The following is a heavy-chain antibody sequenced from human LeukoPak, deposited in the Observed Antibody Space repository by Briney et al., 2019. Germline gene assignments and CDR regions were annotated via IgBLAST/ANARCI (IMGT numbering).Heavy chain of an antibody. CDR2: IYPGDSDT. Sequence: GESLQISCKGSGYSFTSYWIGWVRQMPGKGLEWMGIIYPGDSDTRYSPSFQGQVTISADKSISTAYLQWSSLKASDTAMYYCARVSEGYYYGSGSYWFDPWGQGTLVTVSS. CDR1: GYSFTSYW. J-gene: IGHJ5*02. CDR3: ARVSEGYYYGSGSYWFDP. D-gene: IGHD3-10*01. V-gene: IGHV5-51*01.